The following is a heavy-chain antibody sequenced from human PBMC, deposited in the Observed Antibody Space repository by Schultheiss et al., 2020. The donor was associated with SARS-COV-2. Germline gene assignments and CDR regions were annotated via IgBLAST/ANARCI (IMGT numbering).Heavy chain of an antibody. V-gene: IGHV3-30*19. CDR2: ISYDGSNK. D-gene: IGHD3-3*01. J-gene: IGHJ6*03. Sequence: GESLKISCAASGFTFSSYGMHWVRQAPGKGLEWVAVISYDGSNKYYADSVKGRFTISRDNSKNTLYLQMNSLRAEDTAVYYCATYDFWSGYQPPFEYYYMDVWGKGTTVTVSS. CDR3: ATYDFWSGYQPPFEYYYMDV. CDR1: GFTFSSYG.